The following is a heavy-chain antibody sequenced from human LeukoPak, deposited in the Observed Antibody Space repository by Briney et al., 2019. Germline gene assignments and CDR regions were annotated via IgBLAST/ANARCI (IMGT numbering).Heavy chain of an antibody. D-gene: IGHD5-18*01. J-gene: IGHJ4*02. CDR2: IIPIFGTS. CDR3: AFEGYNYGYN. CDR1: GCTFTSYG. V-gene: IGHV1-69*13. Sequence: SVKVSCKASGCTFTSYGISWVRQAPGQGLEWMGGIIPIFGTSNYAHKFQGRVTITADESTSTVYMELSSLRSDDTAIYYCAFEGYNYGYNWGQGTLVTVSS.